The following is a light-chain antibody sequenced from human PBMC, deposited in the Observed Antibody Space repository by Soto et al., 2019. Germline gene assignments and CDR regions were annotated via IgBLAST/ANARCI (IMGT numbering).Light chain of an antibody. CDR1: QSLLHITGETF. CDR3: MQRTQLPPT. Sequence: MTQTPLSLSAAPGQPASISCNSRQSLLHITGETFLFWYLQKPGQSPQLLIYEVSTRVSGVPDRFSGSGSGTDVTLEISRVETDEVGMDYGMQRTQLPPTFGNGPKLEI. CDR2: EVS. J-gene: IGKJ5*01. V-gene: IGKV2D-29*02.